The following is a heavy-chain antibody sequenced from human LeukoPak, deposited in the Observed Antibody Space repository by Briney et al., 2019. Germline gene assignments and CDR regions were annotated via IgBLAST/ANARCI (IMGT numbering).Heavy chain of an antibody. V-gene: IGHV3-30*18. J-gene: IGHJ6*02. Sequence: GGSLRLSCAASGFTFSSYGMHWVRQAPGKGLEWVAVISYDGSNKYYADSVKGRFTISRDNSKNTLYLQMNSLRAEDTAVYYCAKDIVVVVAAKDYYGMDVWGQGTTVTVSS. CDR1: GFTFSSYG. CDR2: ISYDGSNK. CDR3: AKDIVVVVAAKDYYGMDV. D-gene: IGHD2-15*01.